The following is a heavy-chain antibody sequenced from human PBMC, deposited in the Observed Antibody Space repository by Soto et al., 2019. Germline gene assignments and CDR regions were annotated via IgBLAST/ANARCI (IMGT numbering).Heavy chain of an antibody. V-gene: IGHV3-23*01. Sequence: EVQLLESGGGLVQPGGSLRLSCAASGFTFSSYAMSWVRQAPGKGLEWVSGIVGSGASTYYADSVTGRFTISRDNSKNTLFLQMNSLSAEDTAVYYCAIDLQFRGWFGLYYFDYWGQGTLVTVSS. CDR2: IVGSGAST. D-gene: IGHD6-19*01. CDR1: GFTFSSYA. J-gene: IGHJ4*02. CDR3: AIDLQFRGWFGLYYFDY.